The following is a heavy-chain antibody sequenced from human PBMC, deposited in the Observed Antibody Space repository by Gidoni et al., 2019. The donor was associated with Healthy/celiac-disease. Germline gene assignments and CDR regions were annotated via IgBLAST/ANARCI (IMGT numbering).Heavy chain of an antibody. CDR3: ARADCSSTSCSRYYYYYGMDV. CDR1: GGTFSSYA. D-gene: IGHD2-2*01. CDR2: IIPIFGTA. V-gene: IGHV1-69*06. J-gene: IGHJ6*02. Sequence: QVQLVQSGAEVTKPGSSVKVSCTASGGTFSSYAISWVRQAPGQRLEWMGGIIPIFGTANYAQKFQGRVTITADKSTSTAYMELSSLRSEDTAVYYCARADCSSTSCSRYYYYYGMDVWGQGTTVTVSS.